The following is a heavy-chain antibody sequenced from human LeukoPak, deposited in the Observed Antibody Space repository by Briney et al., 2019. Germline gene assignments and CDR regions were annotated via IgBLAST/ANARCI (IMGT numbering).Heavy chain of an antibody. CDR1: GFTFSSYA. CDR3: AEWNPVYWYFDL. CDR2: ISGSGGST. D-gene: IGHD1-1*01. J-gene: IGHJ2*01. V-gene: IGHV3-23*01. Sequence: PGGSLRLSCAASGFTFSSYAMSWGRQVPGKGLEWVSSISGSGGSTYYADSVKGRFTISRDNSKNTLYLQMNSLRAEDTALYYCAEWNPVYWYFDLWGRGTLVTVSS.